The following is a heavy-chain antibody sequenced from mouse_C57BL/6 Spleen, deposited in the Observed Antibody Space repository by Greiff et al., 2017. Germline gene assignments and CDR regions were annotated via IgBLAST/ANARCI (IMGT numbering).Heavy chain of an antibody. V-gene: IGHV10-3*01. Sequence: EVKVIESGGGLVQPKGSLKLSCAASGFTFNTYAMHWVRQAPGKGLEWVARISSKSSNYATYHADTVKDRFTISRDDSQSMLYLQMDNQITEDTAMYFYVREYCGSSLDCWGQGTTLTVSS. D-gene: IGHD1-1*01. CDR2: ISSKSSNYAT. J-gene: IGHJ2*01. CDR3: VREYCGSSLDC. CDR1: GFTFNTYA.